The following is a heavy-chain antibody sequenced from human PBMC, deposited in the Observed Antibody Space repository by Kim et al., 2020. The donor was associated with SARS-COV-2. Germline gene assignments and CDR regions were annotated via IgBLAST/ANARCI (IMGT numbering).Heavy chain of an antibody. CDR2: ISSSSSYI. Sequence: GGSLRLSCAASGFTFSSYSMNWVRQAPGKGLEWVSSISSSSSYIYYADSVKGRFTISRDNAKNSLYLQMNSLRAEDTAVYYCARDQISIRYTVTTPDYWGQGTLVTVSS. CDR1: GFTFSSYS. D-gene: IGHD4-17*01. V-gene: IGHV3-21*01. CDR3: ARDQISIRYTVTTPDY. J-gene: IGHJ4*02.